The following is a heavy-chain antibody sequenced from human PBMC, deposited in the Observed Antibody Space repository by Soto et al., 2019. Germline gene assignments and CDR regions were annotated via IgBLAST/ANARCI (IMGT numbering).Heavy chain of an antibody. CDR1: GFTFSSSE. J-gene: IGHJ3*01. CDR2: IHPGGQTI. Sequence: EVQLVESGGGLVQPGGSLRLSCAASGFTFSSSEMYWVRQAPGKGLEWISYIHPGGQTIFYAESVKGRFTISRDNAKHSVYLQMNSLRADDTAVYDCARRGSRWGRGTKVTVSS. CDR3: ARRGSR. D-gene: IGHD2-15*01. V-gene: IGHV3-48*03.